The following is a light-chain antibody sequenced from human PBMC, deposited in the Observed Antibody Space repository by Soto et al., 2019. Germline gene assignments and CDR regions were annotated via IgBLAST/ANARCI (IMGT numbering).Light chain of an antibody. Sequence: DVVMTQSPLSLPVTLGQPASISCRCSQSLVHSNGNTYLNWFQQGPGQSPRRLIYKVSNRDSGVPDRFSGSVSGTDFTLKISRVEAEDVGVYYCMQGAYWPYTFGQGSKLEIK. CDR2: KVS. V-gene: IGKV2-30*02. CDR1: QSLVHSNGNTY. CDR3: MQGAYWPYT. J-gene: IGKJ2*01.